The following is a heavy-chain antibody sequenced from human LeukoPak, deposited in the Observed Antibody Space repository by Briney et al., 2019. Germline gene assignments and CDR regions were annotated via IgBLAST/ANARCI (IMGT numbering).Heavy chain of an antibody. V-gene: IGHV4-59*12. CDR3: ARETIAAAGTGFDY. D-gene: IGHD6-13*01. Sequence: SETLSLTCTVSGGSISTYYWSWIRQPPGKGLEWIGYIYYSGSTNYSPSLKSRVTISVDTSKNQFSLKLSSVTAADTAVYYCARETIAAAGTGFDYWGQGTLVTVSS. CDR1: GGSISTYY. CDR2: IYYSGST. J-gene: IGHJ4*02.